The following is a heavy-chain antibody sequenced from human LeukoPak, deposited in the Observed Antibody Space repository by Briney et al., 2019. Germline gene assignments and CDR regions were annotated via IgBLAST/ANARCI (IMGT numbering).Heavy chain of an antibody. CDR1: GGSFSGYY. V-gene: IGHV4-34*01. D-gene: IGHD4-11*01. CDR3: AREAYSNYVGDFDY. J-gene: IGHJ4*02. Sequence: SETLSLTCAVYGGSFSGYYWSWIRQPPGKGLEWIGEINHSGSTNYNPSLKSRVTISVDTSKNQFFLKLSSVTAADTAVYYCAREAYSNYVGDFDYWGQGTLVTVSS. CDR2: INHSGST.